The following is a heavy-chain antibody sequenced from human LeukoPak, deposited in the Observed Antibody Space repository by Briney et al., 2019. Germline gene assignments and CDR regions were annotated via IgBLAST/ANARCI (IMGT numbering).Heavy chain of an antibody. CDR2: INHSGST. Sequence: PSETLSLTCAVYGGSFSGYYWSWIRQPPGKGLEWIGEINHSGSTNYNPSLTSRVTISVDTSKNQFSLKLSSVTAADTAVYYCARSFSCSSTSCPLDYWGQGTLVTVSS. J-gene: IGHJ4*02. V-gene: IGHV4-34*01. CDR3: ARSFSCSSTSCPLDY. D-gene: IGHD2-2*01. CDR1: GGSFSGYY.